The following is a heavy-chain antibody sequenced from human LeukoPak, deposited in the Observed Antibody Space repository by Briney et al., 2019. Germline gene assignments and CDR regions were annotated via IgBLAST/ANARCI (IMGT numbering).Heavy chain of an antibody. D-gene: IGHD1-7*01. J-gene: IGHJ4*02. CDR3: ARSYNWNYGFDY. CDR2: ISYDGSNK. Sequence: GGSLRLSCAASGFTFSSYSMNWVRQAPGKGLEWVAVISYDGSNKYYADSVKGRFTISRDNSKNTLYLQMNSLRAEDTAVYYCARSYNWNYGFDYWGQGTLVTVSS. V-gene: IGHV3-30*03. CDR1: GFTFSSYS.